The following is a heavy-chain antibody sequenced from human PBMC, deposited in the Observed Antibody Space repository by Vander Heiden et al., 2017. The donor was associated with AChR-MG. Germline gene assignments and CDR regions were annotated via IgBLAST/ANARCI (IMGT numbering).Heavy chain of an antibody. CDR2: SSSSSSYI. Sequence: EVQLVESGAGLVKPGGSLSLSCAAPGVTLRSDSMDWVRQAPGKGVEWVSSSSSSSSYIYYADSVKGRFTISRDNAKNSLYLQMNSLRAEDTAVYYCARARDGYNCPDYWGQGTLVTVSS. J-gene: IGHJ4*02. D-gene: IGHD5-12*01. CDR1: GVTLRSDS. CDR3: ARARDGYNCPDY. V-gene: IGHV3-21*01.